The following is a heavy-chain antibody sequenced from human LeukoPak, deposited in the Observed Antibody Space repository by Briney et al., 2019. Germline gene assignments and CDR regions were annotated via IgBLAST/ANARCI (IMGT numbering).Heavy chain of an antibody. CDR1: GGSFSGYY. V-gene: IGHV4-34*01. Sequence: SETLSLTCAVYGGSFSGYYWSWIRQPPGKGLGWIGGINHSGSTNYNPSLKSRVTISVDTSKNQFSLKLSSVTAADTAVYYCARGKVPAALDTFDIWGQGTMVTVSS. D-gene: IGHD2-2*01. CDR3: ARGKVPAALDTFDI. CDR2: INHSGST. J-gene: IGHJ3*02.